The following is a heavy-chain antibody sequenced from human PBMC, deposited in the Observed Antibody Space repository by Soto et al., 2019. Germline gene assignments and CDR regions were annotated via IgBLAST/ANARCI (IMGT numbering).Heavy chain of an antibody. CDR1: GFTFSSYA. D-gene: IGHD3-22*01. CDR2: ISYDGSNK. CDR3: ARAPPTYYDSSGYYPPLELY. V-gene: IGHV3-30-3*01. J-gene: IGHJ4*02. Sequence: GESLKISCAASGFTFSSYAMHWVRQAPGKGLEWVAVISYDGSNKYYADSVKGRFTISRDNSKNTRYLQMNSLRAEDTAVYYCARAPPTYYDSSGYYPPLELYWGQGTLVTVSS.